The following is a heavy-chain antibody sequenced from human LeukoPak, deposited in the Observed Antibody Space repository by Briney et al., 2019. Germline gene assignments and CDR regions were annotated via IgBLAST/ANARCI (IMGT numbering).Heavy chain of an antibody. V-gene: IGHV5-51*01. CDR2: IYPGDSDT. CDR3: ARIDGYNLDY. CDR1: GYSFTIYW. J-gene: IGHJ4*02. Sequence: ESLKISCKGSGYSFTIYWIGWVRQMPGKGLGWMGIIYPGDSDTRYSTSFQGQVTISADKSISTPYLQWSSLKASDTAMYYFARIDGYNLDYWGQGTLVTVSS. D-gene: IGHD5-24*01.